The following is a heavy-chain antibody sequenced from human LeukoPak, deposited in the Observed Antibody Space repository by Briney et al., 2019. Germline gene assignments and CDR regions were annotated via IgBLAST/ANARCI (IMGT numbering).Heavy chain of an antibody. D-gene: IGHD6-19*01. V-gene: IGHV3-73*01. CDR3: TTYRSGHY. J-gene: IGHJ4*02. CDR1: GFSFSGSD. CDR2: ITIKANNYAT. Sequence: PGGSLRLSCAASGFSFSGSDMHWVRQASGKGLEWVGRITIKANNYATAYAASVRGRFTISRDDSENTAYLQMNSLKIEDTAVYYCTTYRSGHYWGQGTLVTVSS.